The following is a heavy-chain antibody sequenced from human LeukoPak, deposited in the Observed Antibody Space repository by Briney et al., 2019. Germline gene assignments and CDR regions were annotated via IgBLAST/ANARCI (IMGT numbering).Heavy chain of an antibody. CDR2: IKHSGST. V-gene: IGHV4-34*01. CDR1: GGSFSGYY. Sequence: SETLSLTCAVYGGSFSGYYWSWIRQTPGKGLEWIGEIKHSGSTNYNPSLKSRVTISIDTSKNQFSLKLTSVAAADTAVYYCAGPGLIVGAAMDVWGKGTTVTISS. D-gene: IGHD1-26*01. J-gene: IGHJ6*03. CDR3: AGPGLIVGAAMDV.